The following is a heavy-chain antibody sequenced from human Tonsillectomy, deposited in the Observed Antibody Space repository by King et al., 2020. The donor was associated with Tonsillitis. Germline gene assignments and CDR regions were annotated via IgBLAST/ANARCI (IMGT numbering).Heavy chain of an antibody. Sequence: VQLVESGGGLVQPGRSLRLSCAASGFTFDDYAMHWVRQAPGKGLEWVSGISWNSGSIGYADSVKGRFTISRDNAKNSLYLQMNSLRDEDTALYYCAKCGWELLHYYFDYWGQGTLVPVSS. V-gene: IGHV3-9*01. CDR3: AKCGWELLHYYFDY. CDR2: ISWNSGSI. CDR1: GFTFDDYA. D-gene: IGHD1-26*01. J-gene: IGHJ4*02.